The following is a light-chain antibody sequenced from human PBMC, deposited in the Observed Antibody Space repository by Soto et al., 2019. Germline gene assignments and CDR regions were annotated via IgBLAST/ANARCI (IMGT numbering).Light chain of an antibody. CDR1: QSISTY. CDR2: AAS. CDR3: QQRHRIPYA. V-gene: IGKV1-39*01. Sequence: DIQMTQSPFSLSASVGDRVTITCRASQSISTYVNWYQQKAAKAPKLLIYAASRLQREVPSRFVGGESHTEFTLTITSLRPEDFATYYCQQRHRIPYAFGQGTRLEIK. J-gene: IGKJ2*01.